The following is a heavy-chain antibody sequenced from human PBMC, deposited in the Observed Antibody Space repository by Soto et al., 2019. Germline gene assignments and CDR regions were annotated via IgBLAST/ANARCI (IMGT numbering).Heavy chain of an antibody. CDR2: ISPKSGVT. V-gene: IGHV1-2*02. CDR1: GYTFTDYY. J-gene: IGHJ4*02. Sequence: GASVNVSCKASGYTFTDYYLHWVRQAPGQGLEWMGWISPKSGVTNYAQSFQGRVTMTSDTSISTAYVVVDRLRSDDTAVYYCAAGAESYFDFWGQGTLVTVSS. D-gene: IGHD2-8*02. CDR3: AAGAESYFDF.